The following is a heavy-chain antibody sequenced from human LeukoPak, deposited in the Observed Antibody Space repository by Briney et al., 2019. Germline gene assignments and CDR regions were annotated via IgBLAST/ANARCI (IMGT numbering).Heavy chain of an antibody. CDR1: GFIFSNSA. D-gene: IGHD1-26*01. Sequence: GGSLRLSCAASGFIFSNSAMNWVRQAPGKGLEWVSSINTGSSHIYYADSVKGRFTISRDNAENSVYLQMNSLRAEDTAVYYCARDPTYYLRYGYFDFWGQGILVTVSS. CDR3: ARDPTYYLRYGYFDF. CDR2: INTGSSHI. V-gene: IGHV3-21*01. J-gene: IGHJ4*02.